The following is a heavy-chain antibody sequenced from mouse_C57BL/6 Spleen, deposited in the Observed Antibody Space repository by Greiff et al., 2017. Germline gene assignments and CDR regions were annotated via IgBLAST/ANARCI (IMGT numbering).Heavy chain of an antibody. Sequence: QVQLQQSGAELMKPGASVTLSCKATGYTFNGYWIEWVKQRPGHGLEWIGEILPGSGSTNYNEKFKGKVTFTADTTSNTAYMQLSSLTTEDSAIYYYARREYYDCDGGYFDVWGTGTTVTVSS. CDR2: ILPGSGST. D-gene: IGHD2-4*01. V-gene: IGHV1-9*01. CDR3: ARREYYDCDGGYFDV. J-gene: IGHJ1*03. CDR1: GYTFNGYW.